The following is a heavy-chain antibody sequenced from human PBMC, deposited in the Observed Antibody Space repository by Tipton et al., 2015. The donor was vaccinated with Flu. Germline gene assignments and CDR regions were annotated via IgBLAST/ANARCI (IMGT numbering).Heavy chain of an antibody. CDR3: ARDSVMGVVLDNAWARYMDV. Sequence: QLVQSGAEVKKPGASVKVSCKASGYTFTSYGISWVRQAPGQGLEWMGWISAYNGNTNYAQKLQGRVTMTTDTSTSTAYMELRSLRSDDTAVYYCARDSVMGVVLDNAWARYMDVWGKGTTVTVSS. D-gene: IGHD3-16*01. J-gene: IGHJ6*03. CDR2: ISAYNGNT. CDR1: GYTFTSYG. V-gene: IGHV1-18*04.